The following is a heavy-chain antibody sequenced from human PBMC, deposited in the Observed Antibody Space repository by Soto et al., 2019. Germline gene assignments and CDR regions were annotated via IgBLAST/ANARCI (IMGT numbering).Heavy chain of an antibody. Sequence: QLQLQESGSGLVKPSQTLSLTCAVSGGSISSGGYSWSWIRQPPGKGLEWIGYIYHSGSTYYNPSLKSRATISVDRTKNQFSLKLSSVAAADTAVYYCAAGGGLPRYYWGQGTLVTVSS. J-gene: IGHJ4*02. CDR3: AAGGGLPRYY. CDR2: IYHSGST. CDR1: GGSISSGGYS. D-gene: IGHD5-12*01. V-gene: IGHV4-30-2*01.